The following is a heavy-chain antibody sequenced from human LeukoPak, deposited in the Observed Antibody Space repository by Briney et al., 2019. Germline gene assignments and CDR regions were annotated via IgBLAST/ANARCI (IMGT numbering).Heavy chain of an antibody. Sequence: PSETLSLTCTVSGGSISIYYWNWIRQPAGKRLEWIGRIFTSGITNYNPSLKSRVTMSVDTSKNQFSLKLSSVTAADTAVYYCARASRWELFDYWGQGTLVTVSS. CDR2: IFTSGIT. D-gene: IGHD1-26*01. CDR3: ARASRWELFDY. V-gene: IGHV4-4*07. CDR1: GGSISIYY. J-gene: IGHJ4*02.